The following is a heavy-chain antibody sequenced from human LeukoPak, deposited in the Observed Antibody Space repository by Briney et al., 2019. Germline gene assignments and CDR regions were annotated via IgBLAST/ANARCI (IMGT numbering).Heavy chain of an antibody. CDR2: ISGSGGST. D-gene: IGHD3-3*01. Sequence: GGSLRLSCTVSGFTFSTYSINWVRQAPGKGLEWVSAISGSGGSTYYADSVKGRFTISRDNSKNTLYLQMNSLRAEDTAVYYCAKSSGRYYYYMDVWGKGTTVTVSS. V-gene: IGHV3-23*01. CDR1: GFTFSTYS. CDR3: AKSSGRYYYYMDV. J-gene: IGHJ6*03.